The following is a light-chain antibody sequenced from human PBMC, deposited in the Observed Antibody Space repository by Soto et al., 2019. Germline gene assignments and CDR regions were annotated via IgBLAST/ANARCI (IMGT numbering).Light chain of an antibody. CDR3: SSYISSGALEGGV. CDR1: SSDVGGYNY. Sequence: QSALTQPASVSGSPGQSITISCTGTSSDVGGYNYVSWYQQHPGKAPKLMIYDVSNRPSGVSNRFSGSKSGNTASLTISGLHAEDEADYYCSSYISSGALEGGVFGGGTKLTVL. J-gene: IGLJ2*01. CDR2: DVS. V-gene: IGLV2-14*01.